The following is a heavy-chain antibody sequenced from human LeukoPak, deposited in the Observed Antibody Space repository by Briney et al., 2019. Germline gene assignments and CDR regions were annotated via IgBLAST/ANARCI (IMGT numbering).Heavy chain of an antibody. CDR2: ISGSGGST. CDR3: AKELDTMFFDY. V-gene: IGHV3-23*01. D-gene: IGHD3-10*02. J-gene: IGHJ4*02. Sequence: GGSLRLSCAGSGFTFSSYAMSWVRQAPGKGLEWVSAISGSGGSTYYADSVKGRFTISRDSGRKSVYLQMNSLTTDDTAFYFCAKELDTMFFDYWGQGALVTVSS. CDR1: GFTFSSYA.